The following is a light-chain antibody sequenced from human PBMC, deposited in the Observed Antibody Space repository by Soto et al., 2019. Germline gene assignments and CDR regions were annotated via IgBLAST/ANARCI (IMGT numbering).Light chain of an antibody. CDR3: QQYHNWPRALT. V-gene: IGKV3-15*01. CDR1: QSVSDS. CDR2: DIS. Sequence: EIVMTQSPATLSVSPGERATLSCRASQSVSDSLAWYQQKPGQATRLLIFDISTRATGIPAKFSGSGSGTEFTLTISSLQSEDFAVYYCQQYHNWPRALTFGGGTKVEIK. J-gene: IGKJ4*01.